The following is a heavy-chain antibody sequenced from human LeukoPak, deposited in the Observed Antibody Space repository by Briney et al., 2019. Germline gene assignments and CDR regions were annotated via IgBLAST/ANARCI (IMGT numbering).Heavy chain of an antibody. V-gene: IGHV3-21*04. D-gene: IGHD1-26*01. CDR2: ITSSSSYT. J-gene: IGHJ6*03. Sequence: GGSLRLSCAASGFTFSTYNMNWVRQAPGKGLEWVSSITSSSSYTFYADSVKGRFTISRDNAKSSLYLQMNSLRAEDTAVYYCAKGGSGSYYYMDVWGKGTTVTISS. CDR3: AKGGSGSYYYMDV. CDR1: GFTFSTYN.